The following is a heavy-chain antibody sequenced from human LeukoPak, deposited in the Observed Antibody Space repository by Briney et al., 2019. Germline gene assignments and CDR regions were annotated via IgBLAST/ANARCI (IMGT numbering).Heavy chain of an antibody. V-gene: IGHV3-23*01. D-gene: IGHD3-10*01. Sequence: GGSLRLSCAASGFTFSSYAMSWVRQAPGKGLEWVSAISDSGGSTYYADSVKGRFTISRDNSKNTLYLQMNSLRAEDTAVYYCAKDHRVWFGEFHNWFDPWGQGTLVTVSS. CDR3: AKDHRVWFGEFHNWFDP. J-gene: IGHJ5*02. CDR1: GFTFSSYA. CDR2: ISDSGGST.